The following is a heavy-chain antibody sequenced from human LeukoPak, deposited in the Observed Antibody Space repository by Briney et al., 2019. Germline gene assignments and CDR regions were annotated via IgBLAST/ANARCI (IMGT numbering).Heavy chain of an antibody. J-gene: IGHJ4*02. CDR2: IYYSGST. V-gene: IGHV4-61*01. Sequence: PSETLSLTCTVSGASISSASYYWSWIRQPPGEKLEWIGYIYYSGSTNYNLSLKSRLTISLDTSKNQFSLNLSSVTAADTAVYYCARVIGAAPYYFDYWGQGTLVTVSS. CDR1: GASISSASYY. D-gene: IGHD2/OR15-2a*01. CDR3: ARVIGAAPYYFDY.